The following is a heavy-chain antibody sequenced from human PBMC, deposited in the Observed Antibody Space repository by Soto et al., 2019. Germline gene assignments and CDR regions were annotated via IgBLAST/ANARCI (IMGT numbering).Heavy chain of an antibody. Sequence: EVQLVESGGGLVQPGGSLRLSCAASGFTVSSNYMSWVRQAPGKGLEWVSVIYSGGSTYYADSVKGRFTISRHNSENTLYLQMNSLRAEDTAVYYCASLNYYGSGSRNRHYYYYYYMDVWGKGTTVTVSS. D-gene: IGHD3-10*01. V-gene: IGHV3-53*04. CDR2: IYSGGST. CDR3: ASLNYYGSGSRNRHYYYYYYMDV. CDR1: GFTVSSNY. J-gene: IGHJ6*03.